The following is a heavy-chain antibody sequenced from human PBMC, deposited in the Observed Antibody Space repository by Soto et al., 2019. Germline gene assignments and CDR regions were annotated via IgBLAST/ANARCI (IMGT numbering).Heavy chain of an antibody. CDR1: GYTFTSYG. J-gene: IGHJ6*03. V-gene: IGHV1-18*01. CDR2: ISAYNGNT. D-gene: IGHD5-12*01. Sequence: GASVKVYCKASGYTFTSYGISWVRQAPGQGLEWMRWISAYNGNTNYAQKLQGRVTMTTDTSTSTAYMELRSLRSDDTAVYYCARDFAGYSGYDYIYYYYYMDVWGKGTTVTVSS. CDR3: ARDFAGYSGYDYIYYYYYMDV.